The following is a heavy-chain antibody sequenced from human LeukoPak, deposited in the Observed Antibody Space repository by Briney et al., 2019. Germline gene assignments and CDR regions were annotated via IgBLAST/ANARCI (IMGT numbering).Heavy chain of an antibody. Sequence: GGSLRLSCAASGFTFSTYGMHWVRQAPGKGLEWVAVIWFDGTNKYYADSVKGRFTISRDNSENTLYLQMNSLTAEDTAVYYCAREGGSDFWSGVWTGVYYYYYMDVWGKGTTVTVSS. V-gene: IGHV3-33*01. J-gene: IGHJ6*03. CDR1: GFTFSTYG. D-gene: IGHD3-3*01. CDR2: IWFDGTNK. CDR3: AREGGSDFWSGVWTGVYYYYYMDV.